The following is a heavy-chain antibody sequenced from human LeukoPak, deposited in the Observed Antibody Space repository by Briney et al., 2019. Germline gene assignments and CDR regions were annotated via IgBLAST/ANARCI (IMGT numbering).Heavy chain of an antibody. D-gene: IGHD2-21*02. CDR2: INHSGST. J-gene: IGHJ6*02. Sequence: PSETLSLTCAVYGGSFSGYYWSWIRQPPGKGLEWIGEINHSGSTNYNPSLKSRVTISVDTSKNQFSLKLSSVTAADTAVYYCARRAYCGGDCRDYVMDVRGQGTTVTVSS. CDR1: GGSFSGYY. V-gene: IGHV4-34*01. CDR3: ARRAYCGGDCRDYVMDV.